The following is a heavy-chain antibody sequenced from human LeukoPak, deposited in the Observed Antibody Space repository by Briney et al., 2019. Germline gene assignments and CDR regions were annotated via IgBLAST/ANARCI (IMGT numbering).Heavy chain of an antibody. J-gene: IGHJ3*02. V-gene: IGHV4-59*01. CDR1: GGSISSYY. D-gene: IGHD4-17*01. CDR2: IYYSGST. CDR3: AREWPGDYDAFDI. Sequence: PSETLSLTCTVSGGSISSYYWSWIRQPPGKGLEWIGYIYYSGSTNYNPSLKSRVTISVDTSKNQFSLKLSSVTAADTAVYYCAREWPGDYDAFDIWGQGTMVTVSS.